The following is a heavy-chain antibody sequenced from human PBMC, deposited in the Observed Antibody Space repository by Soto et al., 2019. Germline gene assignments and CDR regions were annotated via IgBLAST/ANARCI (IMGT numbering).Heavy chain of an antibody. CDR3: APRLYEVLSAVYHY. D-gene: IGHD1-20*01. Sequence: QITLKESGPTLVKPTQTLTLTCTVSGFSLSTSGVGVGWIRQPPGKALEWLGLIYWDDDKRYAPSLGSRLTITKDTSKNQVVLTMASLEPVDTATYYCAPRLYEVLSAVYHYWGQGLLGTVSS. V-gene: IGHV2-5*05. CDR2: IYWDDDK. CDR1: GFSLSTSGVG. J-gene: IGHJ4*02.